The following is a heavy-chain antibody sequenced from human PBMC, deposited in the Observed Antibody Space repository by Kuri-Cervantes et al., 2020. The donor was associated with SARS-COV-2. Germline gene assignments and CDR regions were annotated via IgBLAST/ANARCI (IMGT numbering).Heavy chain of an antibody. J-gene: IGHJ4*02. CDR2: ISSSSSYI. CDR1: GFTFSSYS. V-gene: IGHV3-21*01. Sequence: GESLKISCAASGFTFSSYSMNWVRQAPGKGLEWVSSISSSSSYIYYADSVKGRFTISRDNAKNSLYLQMNSLRAEDTAVYYCARGELGISDYWGQGTLVTVPQ. D-gene: IGHD7-27*01. CDR3: ARGELGISDY.